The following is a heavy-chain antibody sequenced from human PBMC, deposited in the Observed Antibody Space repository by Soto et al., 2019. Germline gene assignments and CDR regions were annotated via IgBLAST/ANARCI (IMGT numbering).Heavy chain of an antibody. V-gene: IGHV4-34*01. CDR2: INHSGST. CDR1: GGSFSGYY. Sequence: SETLSLTCAVYGGSFSGYYWSWIRQPPGKGLEWIGEINHSGSTNYNPSLKSRVTISVDTSKNQFSLKLSSVTAADTAVYYCARGFTEYYYGSGSYYNGPPGILTPWFDPWGQGTLVTVSS. J-gene: IGHJ5*02. D-gene: IGHD3-10*01. CDR3: ARGFTEYYYGSGSYYNGPPGILTPWFDP.